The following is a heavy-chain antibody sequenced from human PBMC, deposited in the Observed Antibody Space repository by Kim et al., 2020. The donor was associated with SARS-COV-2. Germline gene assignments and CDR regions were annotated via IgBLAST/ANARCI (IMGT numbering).Heavy chain of an antibody. CDR3: ASSIAVAAYYYYGMDV. Sequence: SVKGRFTISRDNSKNPLYLQMNSLRAEDTAVYYCASSIAVAAYYYYGMDVWGQGTTVTVSS. D-gene: IGHD6-19*01. J-gene: IGHJ6*02. V-gene: IGHV3-23*01.